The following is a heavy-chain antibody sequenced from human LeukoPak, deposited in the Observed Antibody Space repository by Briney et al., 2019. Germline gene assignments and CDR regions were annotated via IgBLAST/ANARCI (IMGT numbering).Heavy chain of an antibody. CDR2: IIPIFGTA. J-gene: IGHJ4*02. V-gene: IGHV1-69*13. D-gene: IGHD6-19*01. CDR3: ARGPRYSSGWTPFDY. Sequence: SVKVSCKASGGTFSSYTISWVRQAPGQGLEWMGGIIPIFGTANYAQKFQGRVTITADESTSTAYMELSSLRSEDTAVYYCARGPRYSSGWTPFDYWGQGTLVTVSS. CDR1: GGTFSSYT.